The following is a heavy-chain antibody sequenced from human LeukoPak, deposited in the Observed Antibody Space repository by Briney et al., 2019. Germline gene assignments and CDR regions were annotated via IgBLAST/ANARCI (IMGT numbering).Heavy chain of an antibody. CDR2: IYYSGST. J-gene: IGHJ3*02. CDR3: ASEYSSGWEGAFDI. V-gene: IGHV4-59*11. Sequence: PSETLSLTCTVSGGSISSHYWSWIRQPPGKGPEWIGYIYYSGSTNYYPSLKSRVTISVDTSKNQFSLKLSSVTAADTAVYYCASEYSSGWEGAFDIWGQGTMVTVSS. CDR1: GGSISSHY. D-gene: IGHD6-19*01.